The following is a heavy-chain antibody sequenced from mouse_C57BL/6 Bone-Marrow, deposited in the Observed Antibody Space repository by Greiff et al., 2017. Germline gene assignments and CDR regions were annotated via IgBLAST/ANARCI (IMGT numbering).Heavy chain of an antibody. CDR2: IDPETGGT. CDR1: GYTFTDYE. J-gene: IGHJ2*01. V-gene: IGHV1-15*01. Sequence: QVQLQQSGAELVRPGASVTLSCKASGYTFTDYEMHWVKQTPVHGLEWIGAIDPETGGTAYNQKFKGKAILTADKSSSTAYMELRSPTSEDSAVYYCTRPPYYSNYLYYVDYWGQGTTLTVSS. CDR3: TRPPYYSNYLYYVDY. D-gene: IGHD2-5*01.